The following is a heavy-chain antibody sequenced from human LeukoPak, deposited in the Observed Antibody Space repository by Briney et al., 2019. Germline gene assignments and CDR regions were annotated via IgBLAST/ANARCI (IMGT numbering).Heavy chain of an antibody. V-gene: IGHV3-7*03. CDR3: ARSSYSSSSSV. J-gene: IGHJ3*01. CDR2: INSDGSEG. CDR1: GFTFSGFW. Sequence: GGSLRLSCAVSGFTFSGFWMSWSRQAPGKGLEWVASINSDGSEGYYADVVKGRFTISRDNAKNSLYLQINSLRAEDTAVYYCARSSYSSSSSVWGQGTMVIVSS. D-gene: IGHD6-6*01.